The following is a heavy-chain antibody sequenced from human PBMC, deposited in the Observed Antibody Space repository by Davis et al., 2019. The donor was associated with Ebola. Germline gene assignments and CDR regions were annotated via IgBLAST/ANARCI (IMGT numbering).Heavy chain of an antibody. CDR1: GYTFTGYY. CDR3: ARAPGDGAFDY. Sequence: AASVKVSCKASGYTFTGYYMHWVRQAPGQGLEWMGWINPISGGTNYAQKLQGRVTMTTDTSTSTAYMELRSLRSEDTAVYYCARAPGDGAFDYWGQGTLVTVSS. J-gene: IGHJ4*02. V-gene: IGHV1-2*02. D-gene: IGHD3-10*01. CDR2: INPISGGT.